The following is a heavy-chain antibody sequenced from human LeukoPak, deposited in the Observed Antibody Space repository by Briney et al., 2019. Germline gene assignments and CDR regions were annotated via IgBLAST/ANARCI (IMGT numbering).Heavy chain of an antibody. Sequence: ASVKVSCKVSGYTLTGLSMHWVRQAPGKGLEWMGGFGPEDGETIYAQKFQGRVTMTEDTSTDTAYMELSSLRSEDTAVYYCAPLTAISGSYAFDYWGQGTLVTVSS. CDR1: GYTLTGLS. V-gene: IGHV1-24*01. D-gene: IGHD1-26*01. CDR2: FGPEDGET. J-gene: IGHJ4*02. CDR3: APLTAISGSYAFDY.